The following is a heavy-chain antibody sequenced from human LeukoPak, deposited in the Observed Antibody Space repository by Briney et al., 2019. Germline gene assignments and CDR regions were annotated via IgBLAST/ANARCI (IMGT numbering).Heavy chain of an antibody. V-gene: IGHV4-39*07. CDR1: GGSISSSNFY. CDR2: IYYSGST. Sequence: SETLSLTCTVSGGSISSSNFYWGWIRQPPGKGLEWIGSIYYSGSTYYNPSLKSRVTISVDTSTNQFSLKLNVVTAADTALYYCARVGAGNLGYYYYYMDVWGKGITVTVSS. CDR3: ARVGAGNLGYYYYYMDV. D-gene: IGHD1-14*01. J-gene: IGHJ6*03.